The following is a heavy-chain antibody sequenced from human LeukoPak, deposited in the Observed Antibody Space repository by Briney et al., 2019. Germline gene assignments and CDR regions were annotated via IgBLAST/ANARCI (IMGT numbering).Heavy chain of an antibody. V-gene: IGHV4-38-2*02. Sequence: SETLSLTCTVSGYSISTGYYWDWIRQPPGKGLEWIGTFYHGGSTYYNPSLKSRVTISVDTSKNQFSLKLSSVTAADTAVYYCARARGEWELLATFDIWGQGTMVTVSS. CDR2: FYHGGST. CDR1: GYSISTGYY. D-gene: IGHD1-26*01. J-gene: IGHJ3*02. CDR3: ARARGEWELLATFDI.